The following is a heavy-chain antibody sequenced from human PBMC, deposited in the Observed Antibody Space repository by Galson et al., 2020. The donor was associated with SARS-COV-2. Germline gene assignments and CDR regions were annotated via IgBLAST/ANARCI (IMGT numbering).Heavy chain of an antibody. CDR1: GGSISSHY. CDR3: ARGYYDSSGYLVFFDY. J-gene: IGHJ4*02. V-gene: IGHV4-59*11. CDR2: IYYSGST. Sequence: SETLSLTCTVSGGSISSHYWSWIRQPPGKGLEWIGYIYYSGSTNYNPSLKSRVTISVDTSKNQFSLKLSSVTAADTAVYYCARGYYDSSGYLVFFDYWGQGTLVTVSS. D-gene: IGHD3-22*01.